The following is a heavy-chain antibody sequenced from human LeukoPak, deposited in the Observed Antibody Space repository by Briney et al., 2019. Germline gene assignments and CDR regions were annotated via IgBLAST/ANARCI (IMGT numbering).Heavy chain of an antibody. CDR1: GFTFTSYA. CDR2: ICGSGGST. CDR3: AKRIGSCNSISCLYFDH. Sequence: GGSLRLSCAASGFTFTSYAISWVRQAPGKGLEWVSTICGSGGSTYYADSVKGRFTISRDNSRNTLYLQMNSLRADDTAVYYCAKRIGSCNSISCLYFDHWGQGALVTVSS. J-gene: IGHJ4*02. D-gene: IGHD2/OR15-2a*01. V-gene: IGHV3-23*01.